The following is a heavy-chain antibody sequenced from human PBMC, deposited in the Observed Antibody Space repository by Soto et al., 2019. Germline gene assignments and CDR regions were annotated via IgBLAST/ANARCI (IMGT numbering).Heavy chain of an antibody. J-gene: IGHJ6*02. Sequence: PGESLGLACTVSGVTFSSYVMHWVRQAPGKGLEWVAVISYYGSNKYYADSVHDRFTIFRDNSKNKLYPQMISLRAEDTAVYYCAKDLGSYGPAPYYYYGMDVWGQGTTVTVSS. V-gene: IGHV3-30*18. D-gene: IGHD1-26*01. CDR1: GVTFSSYV. CDR3: AKDLGSYGPAPYYYYGMDV. CDR2: ISYYGSNK.